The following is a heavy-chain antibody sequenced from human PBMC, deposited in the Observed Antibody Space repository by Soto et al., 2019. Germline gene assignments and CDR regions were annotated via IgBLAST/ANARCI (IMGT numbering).Heavy chain of an antibody. CDR2: IYYSGST. CDR3: ARRGLVGATGFDY. CDR1: GGSISSSSYY. J-gene: IGHJ4*02. Sequence: QLQLQESGPGLVKPSETLSLTCTVSGGSISSSSYYWGWIRQPPGKGLEWIGSIYYSGSTYYNPSLKSRVTISVDTSKNQFSLRLSSVTAADTAVYYCARRGLVGATGFDYWGQGTLVTVSS. V-gene: IGHV4-39*01. D-gene: IGHD1-26*01.